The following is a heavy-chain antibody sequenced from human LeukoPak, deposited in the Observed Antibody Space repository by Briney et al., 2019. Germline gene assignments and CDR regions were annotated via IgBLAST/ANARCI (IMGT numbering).Heavy chain of an antibody. D-gene: IGHD1-1*01. V-gene: IGHV4-59*01. Sequence: PSETLSLTCTVSGGSISSYYWSWIRLPPGERLEWIGYIYYSGSTNYNPSLKSRVTMAVDTSKKQFSLKLSSVTAADTAVYYCARGRYTFDYWGQGTLVTVSS. CDR3: ARGRYTFDY. CDR1: GGSISSYY. CDR2: IYYSGST. J-gene: IGHJ4*02.